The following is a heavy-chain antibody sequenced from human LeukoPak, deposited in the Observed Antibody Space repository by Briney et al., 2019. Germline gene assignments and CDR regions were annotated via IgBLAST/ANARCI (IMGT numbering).Heavy chain of an antibody. CDR3: ARLPPVRDYYYMDV. Sequence: GGSLRLSCAVSGFTVSSNYMNWVRQAPGKGLEWVSVTYSGGDTYYADSVKGRFTISRDDSKNTLYLQMNSLRAEDTAVYYCARLPPVRDYYYMDVWGKGTTVTVSS. D-gene: IGHD4-17*01. J-gene: IGHJ6*03. CDR1: GFTVSSNY. V-gene: IGHV3-53*01. CDR2: TYSGGDT.